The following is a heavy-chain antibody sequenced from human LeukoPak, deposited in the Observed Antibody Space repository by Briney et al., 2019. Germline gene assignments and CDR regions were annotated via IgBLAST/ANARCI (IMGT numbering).Heavy chain of an antibody. CDR3: AKEVLDYEIPYWYFDL. Sequence: PGGSLRLSCAASGFTFSSYAMSWVRQAPGKRLEWVSAISGSGGSTYYADSVKGRFTISRDNSKNTLYLQMNSLRAEDTAVYYCAKEVLDYEIPYWYFDLWGRGTLVTVSS. D-gene: IGHD4-17*01. V-gene: IGHV3-23*01. CDR1: GFTFSSYA. J-gene: IGHJ2*01. CDR2: ISGSGGST.